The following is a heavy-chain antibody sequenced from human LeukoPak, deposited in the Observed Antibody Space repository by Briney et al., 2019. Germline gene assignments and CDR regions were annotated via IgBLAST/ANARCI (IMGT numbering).Heavy chain of an antibody. J-gene: IGHJ4*02. CDR1: GFTFTSYS. CDR3: ARDTAYSFDY. Sequence: GGSLRLSCAASGFTFTSYSLNWVRQAPGKGLEWVSYISPTTIYYADSVRGRFTISRADAKNSLYLQMNSLRAEDTAIYYCARDTAYSFDYWGQGTLVTVSS. D-gene: IGHD2-21*01. CDR2: ISPTTI. V-gene: IGHV3-48*01.